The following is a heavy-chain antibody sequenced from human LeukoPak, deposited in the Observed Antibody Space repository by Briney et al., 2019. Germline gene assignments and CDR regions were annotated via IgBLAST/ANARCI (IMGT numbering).Heavy chain of an antibody. CDR1: GFTFSDYY. CDR2: ISSSGSTI. CDR3: ARDQIAARPHFDY. D-gene: IGHD6-6*01. J-gene: IGHJ4*02. V-gene: IGHV3-11*04. Sequence: GGSLRLSCAASGFTFSDYYMSWIRQAPGKGLEWVSYISSSGSTIYYADSVKGRFTISRDNAKNSLHLQMNSLRAEDTAVYYCARDQIAARPHFDYWGQGTLVTVSS.